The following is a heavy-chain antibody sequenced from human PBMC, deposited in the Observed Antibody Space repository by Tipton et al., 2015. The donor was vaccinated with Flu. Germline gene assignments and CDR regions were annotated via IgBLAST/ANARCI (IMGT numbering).Heavy chain of an antibody. V-gene: IGHV3-23*01. Sequence: GSLRLSCAASEFTFSSYAMSWVRQAPGKGLEWVSVISGSSATTYYADSVKGRFTISRDNSKNTLYLQMNSLRVEDTAVYYCAKHLLPVAGYWYFDLWGRGTLVTVSS. CDR3: AKHLLPVAGYWYFDL. CDR2: ISGSSATT. CDR1: EFTFSSYA. J-gene: IGHJ2*01. D-gene: IGHD6-19*01.